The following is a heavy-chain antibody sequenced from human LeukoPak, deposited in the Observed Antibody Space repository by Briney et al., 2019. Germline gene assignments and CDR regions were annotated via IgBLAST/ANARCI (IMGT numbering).Heavy chain of an antibody. J-gene: IGHJ4*02. CDR3: AKDLPGIAAKNDSPLDY. V-gene: IGHV3-23*01. CDR1: GFTFSSYA. CDR2: ISGNGGST. D-gene: IGHD6-13*01. Sequence: GGSLRLSCAASGFTFSSYAMSWVRQAPGKGLEWVSAISGNGGSTYYADSVKGRFTISRDNSKNTLYLQMNSLRAEDTAVYYCAKDLPGIAAKNDSPLDYWGQGTLVTGSS.